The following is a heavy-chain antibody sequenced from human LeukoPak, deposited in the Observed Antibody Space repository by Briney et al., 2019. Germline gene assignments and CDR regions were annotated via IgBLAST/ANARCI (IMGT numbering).Heavy chain of an antibody. CDR3: ARGLWFGEFMPNGMDV. CDR1: GYTFTSYG. J-gene: IGHJ6*04. V-gene: IGHV1-18*04. CDR2: ISAYNGNT. Sequence: ASVKVSCKASGYTFTSYGISWVRQAPGQGLEWMGWISAYNGNTNYAQKLQGRVTMTTDTSTSTAYMELRSLRSDDTAVYYCARGLWFGEFMPNGMDVWGKGTTVTVSS. D-gene: IGHD3-10*01.